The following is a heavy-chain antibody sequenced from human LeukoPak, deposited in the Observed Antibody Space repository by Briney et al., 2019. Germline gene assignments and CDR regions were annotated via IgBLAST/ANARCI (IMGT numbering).Heavy chain of an antibody. CDR1: GFTFSTYS. CDR2: ISSDSAYI. Sequence: GGSLRLSCAASGFTFSTYSVNWVCQAPGKGLEWVSSISSDSAYIYYADSVKGRFTISRDNAKNSLYLQMNSLRAEDTAVYYCVRAPAFNYFDYWGQGTLVTVSS. V-gene: IGHV3-21*01. CDR3: VRAPAFNYFDY. J-gene: IGHJ4*02.